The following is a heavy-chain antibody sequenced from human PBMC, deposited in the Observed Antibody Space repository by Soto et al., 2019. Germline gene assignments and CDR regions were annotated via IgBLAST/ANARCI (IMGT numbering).Heavy chain of an antibody. CDR1: GYTFTGYY. CDR2: INPNSGGT. D-gene: IGHD6-19*01. J-gene: IGHJ4*02. Sequence: GASVKVSCKASGYTFTGYYMHWVRQAPGQGLEWMGWINPNSGGTNYAQKFQGWVTMTRDTSIGTAYMELSRLRSDDTAVYYCAREDSSGWYTSTYAYWGQGTLVTVSS. V-gene: IGHV1-2*04. CDR3: AREDSSGWYTSTYAY.